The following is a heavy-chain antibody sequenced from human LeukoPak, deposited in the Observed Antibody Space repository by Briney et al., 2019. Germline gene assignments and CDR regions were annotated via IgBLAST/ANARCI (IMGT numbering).Heavy chain of an antibody. CDR1: GFSVSKSV. CDR3: AKAGPARSYGSNWFDP. D-gene: IGHD5-18*01. V-gene: IGHV3-30*18. Sequence: PGTSLRLSCAVSGFSVSKSVMYWLRQAPGMGLEWVAATSYEGNGTFYAGSVKGRFTMSRDNAKNSLYLQMNSLRAEDTALYYCAKAGPARSYGSNWFDPWGQGTLVTVSS. J-gene: IGHJ5*02. CDR2: TSYEGNGT.